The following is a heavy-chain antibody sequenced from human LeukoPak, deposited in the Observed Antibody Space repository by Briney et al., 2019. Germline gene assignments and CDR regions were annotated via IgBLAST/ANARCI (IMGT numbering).Heavy chain of an antibody. V-gene: IGHV3-23*01. J-gene: IGHJ6*02. D-gene: IGHD3-16*01. Sequence: GGSLRLSCAASGFTYSNYGMNWVRQAPGKGLEWVSTISASGDITYYADSMKGRFTISRDNAKNSLYLQMNSLREEDTAVYYCGGEFSSSPASMDVWGQGATVTVSS. CDR2: ISASGDIT. CDR3: GGEFSSSPASMDV. CDR1: GFTYSNYG.